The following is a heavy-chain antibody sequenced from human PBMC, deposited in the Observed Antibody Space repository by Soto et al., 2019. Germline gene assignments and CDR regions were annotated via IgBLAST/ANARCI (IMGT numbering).Heavy chain of an antibody. CDR1: GFTFSSYA. Sequence: GGSLRLSCAASGFTFSSYAMSWVRQAPGKGLEWVSVISDSGGNTNYADSVKGRFTISRDNSRDTLYLQVNSLTAEDTAVYYCAREDRYCSGGTCYLSAQYFHHWGQGTLVTVSS. CDR3: AREDRYCSGGTCYLSAQYFHH. V-gene: IGHV3-23*01. J-gene: IGHJ1*01. CDR2: ISDSGGNT. D-gene: IGHD2-15*01.